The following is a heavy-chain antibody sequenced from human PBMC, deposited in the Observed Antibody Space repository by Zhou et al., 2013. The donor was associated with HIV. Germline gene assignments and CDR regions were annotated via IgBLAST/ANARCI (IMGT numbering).Heavy chain of an antibody. CDR2: IIPIFGTA. Sequence: QVQLVQSGAEVKKPGSSVKVSCKASGGTFSSYAISWVRQAPGQGLEWMGGIIPIFGTANYAQKFQGRVTITTDESTSTAYMELSSLRSEDTAVYYCARLKSVAGDRAYYYYMDVWGKGTTVTVSS. D-gene: IGHD6-19*01. J-gene: IGHJ6*03. CDR3: ARLKSVAGDRAYYYYMDV. V-gene: IGHV1-69*05. CDR1: GGTFSSYA.